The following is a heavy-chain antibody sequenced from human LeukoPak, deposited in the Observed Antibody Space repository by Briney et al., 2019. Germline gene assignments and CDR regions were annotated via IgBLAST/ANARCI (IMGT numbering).Heavy chain of an antibody. D-gene: IGHD3-22*01. CDR2: VNPNSGNT. J-gene: IGHJ1*01. CDR3: ARAKDSSGYYSAEYFQH. Sequence: ASVKVSCKASGYTFTSYDINWVRQATGQGLEWMGWVNPNSGNTGNAQKFQGRVTMTRNTSISTAYMELSSLRSEDTAVYYCARAKDSSGYYSAEYFQHWGQGTLVTVSS. CDR1: GYTFTSYD. V-gene: IGHV1-8*01.